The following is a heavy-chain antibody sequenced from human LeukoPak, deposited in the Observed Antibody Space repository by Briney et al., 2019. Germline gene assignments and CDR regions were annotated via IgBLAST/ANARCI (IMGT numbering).Heavy chain of an antibody. V-gene: IGHV3-53*01. CDR1: GFTVSSNY. CDR3: ASQPFDWSPSLNWFDP. D-gene: IGHD3-9*01. CDR2: IYSGGST. Sequence: PGGSLRLSCAASGFTVSSNYMSWVRQAPGKGLEWVSVIYSGGSTYYADSVKGRFTISRDNSKNTLYLQMNSLRAEDTAVYYCASQPFDWSPSLNWFDPWGQGTLVTVSS. J-gene: IGHJ5*02.